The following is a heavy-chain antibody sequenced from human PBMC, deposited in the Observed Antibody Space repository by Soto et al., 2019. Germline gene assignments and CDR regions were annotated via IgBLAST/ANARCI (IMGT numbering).Heavy chain of an antibody. D-gene: IGHD6-13*01. J-gene: IGHJ4*02. CDR1: GGTFSNYG. Sequence: QVKLVQSGTEVKRPGSSVKVSCKASGGTFSNYGLSWVRQAPGHGLQWMGGIIPLFGTLHNAREFQDRVTITADQSTGTASMDVRGLTYDDTAVYFCATTPFNMASAGSYYFDSWGQGILVTVSS. CDR3: ATTPFNMASAGSYYFDS. V-gene: IGHV1-69*01. CDR2: IIPLFGTL.